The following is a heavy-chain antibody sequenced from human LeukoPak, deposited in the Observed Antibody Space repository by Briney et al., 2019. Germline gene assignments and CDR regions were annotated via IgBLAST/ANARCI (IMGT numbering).Heavy chain of an antibody. V-gene: IGHV3-23*01. D-gene: IGHD3-22*01. CDR2: ISGSGGGT. J-gene: IGHJ4*02. CDR1: GITLSNYA. Sequence: GGSLRHSCAVSGITLSNYAMSWVRQAPGKGLEWVAGISGSGGGTHYADSVKGRFTISRDNPKNTLYLQMNNLRAGDTAVYFCAKRGVVIRVILVGFHKEAYYFDSWGQGALVTVSS. CDR3: AKRGVVIRVILVGFHKEAYYFDS.